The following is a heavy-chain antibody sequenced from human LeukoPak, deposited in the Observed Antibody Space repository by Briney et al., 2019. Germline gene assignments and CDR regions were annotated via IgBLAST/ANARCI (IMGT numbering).Heavy chain of an antibody. Sequence: ALVKVSCKASGYTFTSYYMHWVRQAPGKGLEWMGIINPSGGSTSYTQKFQGRVTMTRDTSTTTVYMELSSLRSQDTAVYYCARHKEVRDYYYFDYWGQGTLVTVSS. V-gene: IGHV1-46*01. CDR3: ARHKEVRDYYYFDY. CDR1: GYTFTSYY. J-gene: IGHJ4*02. D-gene: IGHD2/OR15-2a*01. CDR2: INPSGGST.